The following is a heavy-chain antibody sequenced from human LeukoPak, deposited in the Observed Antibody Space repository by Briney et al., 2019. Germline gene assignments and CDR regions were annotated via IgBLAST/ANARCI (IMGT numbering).Heavy chain of an antibody. V-gene: IGHV3-21*01. CDR2: ISSSSSYI. D-gene: IGHD6-13*01. J-gene: IGHJ4*02. Sequence: GGSLRLSCAASGFTFSSYSMNWVRQAPGKGLEWVSSISSSSSYIYYADSVKGRFTISRDNAKYSLYLQMNSLRAEDTAVYYCASLGSSWELDYWGQGTLVTVSS. CDR1: GFTFSSYS. CDR3: ASLGSSWELDY.